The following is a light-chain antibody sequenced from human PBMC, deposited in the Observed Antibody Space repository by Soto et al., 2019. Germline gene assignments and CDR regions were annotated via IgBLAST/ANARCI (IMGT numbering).Light chain of an antibody. J-gene: IGKJ1*01. V-gene: IGKV3-20*01. CDR2: GAS. CDR1: QSVSSNY. CDR3: QQYGSSPVT. Sequence: EIVLTQSPGTLSLSPGGRATLSCRASQSVSSNYLAWYQQKPGQAPRLLIYGASSRATGIPYRFSGRGSGTDFTLTISRLEPEDFAVYYCQQYGSSPVTFGLGTKV.